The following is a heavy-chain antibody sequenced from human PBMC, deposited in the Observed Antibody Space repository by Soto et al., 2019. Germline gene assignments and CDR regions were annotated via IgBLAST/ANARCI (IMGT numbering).Heavy chain of an antibody. CDR2: IYYSGST. D-gene: IGHD4-17*01. CDR1: GGSISSYY. V-gene: IGHV4-59*01. J-gene: IGHJ1*01. CDR3: ARAAYGDYGVV. Sequence: SETLSLTCTVSGGSISSYYWSWIRQPPGKGLEWIGYIYYSGSTNYNPSLKSRVTISVDTSKNQFSLKLSSVTAADTAVYYCARAAYGDYGVVWGQGTLVTVSS.